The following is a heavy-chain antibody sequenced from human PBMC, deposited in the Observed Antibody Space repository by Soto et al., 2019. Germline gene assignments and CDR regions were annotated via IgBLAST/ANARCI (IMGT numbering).Heavy chain of an antibody. CDR2: ISGSGGST. CDR3: ALRRDYYDSSGYYREHDY. CDR1: GFTFSSYA. J-gene: IGHJ4*02. V-gene: IGHV3-23*01. Sequence: GGSLRLSCAASGFTFSSYAMSWVRQAPGKGLEWVSAISGSGGSTYYADSVKGRFTISRDNSKNMLYLQMNSLRAEDTAVYYCALRRDYYDSSGYYREHDYWGQGTLVTVSS. D-gene: IGHD3-22*01.